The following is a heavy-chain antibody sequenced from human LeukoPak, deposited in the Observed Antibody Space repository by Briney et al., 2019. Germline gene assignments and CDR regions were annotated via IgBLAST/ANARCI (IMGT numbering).Heavy chain of an antibody. Sequence: SVKVSCKASGGTFSSYAISWVRQAPGQGLEWMGRIIPILGIANYAQKFQGRVTITADKSTSTAYMELSSLRSEDTVVYYCATREGYCSGGSCLYGMDVWGQGTTVTVSS. V-gene: IGHV1-69*04. CDR1: GGTFSSYA. CDR2: IIPILGIA. CDR3: ATREGYCSGGSCLYGMDV. D-gene: IGHD2-15*01. J-gene: IGHJ6*02.